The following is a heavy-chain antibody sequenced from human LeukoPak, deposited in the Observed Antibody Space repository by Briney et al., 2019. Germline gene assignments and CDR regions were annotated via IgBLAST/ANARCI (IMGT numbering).Heavy chain of an antibody. CDR2: IYYSGST. Sequence: SETLSLTCTVSGGSISSYYWSWIRQPPGKGLEWIGYIYYSGSTNYNPSLKSRVTISVDTSKNQFSLKLSSVTAADTAVYYCARDYDYVWGSYPDAFDIWGQGTMVTVSS. V-gene: IGHV4-59*01. CDR1: GGSISSYY. D-gene: IGHD3-16*02. CDR3: ARDYDYVWGSYPDAFDI. J-gene: IGHJ3*02.